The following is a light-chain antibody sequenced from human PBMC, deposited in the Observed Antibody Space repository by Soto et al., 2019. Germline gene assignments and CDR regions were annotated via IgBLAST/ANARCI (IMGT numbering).Light chain of an antibody. CDR3: SSYTRSSTLV. CDR2: EVC. J-gene: IGLJ1*01. V-gene: IGLV2-14*01. Sequence: LTQPASVSGSPGQSITISCTGTSSDVGGYNYVSWYQQHPGKAPKLMIYEVCNRPSGVSNRFSGSKSGNTASLTISGLQAEDEADYYCSSYTRSSTLVFGTGTKVTVL. CDR1: SSDVGGYNY.